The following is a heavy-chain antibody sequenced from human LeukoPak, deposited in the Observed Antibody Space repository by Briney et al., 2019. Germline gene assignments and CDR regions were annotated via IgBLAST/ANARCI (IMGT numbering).Heavy chain of an antibody. V-gene: IGHV4-31*03. CDR1: GGSVSSGGYY. CDR3: ARGDYDYVWGSYRYTSFDY. Sequence: SQTLSLTCTVSGGSVSSGGYYWSWIRQHQGEGLEWIGYIYSSGSTYCNPSLKSRVTISIDTSKNQFSLTLSSVTAADTAVYYCARGDYDYVWGSYRYTSFDYWGQGTLVTVSS. D-gene: IGHD3-16*02. J-gene: IGHJ4*02. CDR2: IYSSGST.